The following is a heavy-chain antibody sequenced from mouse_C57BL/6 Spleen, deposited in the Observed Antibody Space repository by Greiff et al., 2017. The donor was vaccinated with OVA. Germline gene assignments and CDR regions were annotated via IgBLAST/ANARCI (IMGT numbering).Heavy chain of an antibody. J-gene: IGHJ1*03. Sequence: EVQGVESGGGLVKPGGSLKLSCAASGFTFSDYGMHWVRQAPEKGLEWVAYISSGSSTIYYADTVKGRFTISRDNAKNTLFLQMTSLRSEDTAMYYCARTEYGSRGYFDVWGTGTTVTVSS. CDR1: GFTFSDYG. CDR2: ISSGSSTI. V-gene: IGHV5-17*01. CDR3: ARTEYGSRGYFDV. D-gene: IGHD1-1*01.